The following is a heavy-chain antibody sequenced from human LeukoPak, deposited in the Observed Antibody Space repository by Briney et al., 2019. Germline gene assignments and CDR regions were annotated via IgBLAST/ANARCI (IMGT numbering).Heavy chain of an antibody. V-gene: IGHV3-48*01. J-gene: IGHJ4*02. CDR1: GFTFSSYS. CDR2: IGSTTI. Sequence: GGSLRLSCAASGFTFSSYSMGWVRQAPGKGLEGVSYIGSTTIYADSVKGRFTISRDNAKNSLYLQMNSLRAEDTAVYYCARDGPPPGAGDFDYWGQGTPVTVSS. D-gene: IGHD3-10*01. CDR3: ARDGPPPGAGDFDY.